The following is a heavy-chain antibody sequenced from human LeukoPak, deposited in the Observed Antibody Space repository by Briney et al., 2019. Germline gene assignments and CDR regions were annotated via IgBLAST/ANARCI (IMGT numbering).Heavy chain of an antibody. J-gene: IGHJ4*02. V-gene: IGHV3-7*01. CDR3: AREVVVVPAAGLYSGYDFVDY. D-gene: IGHD5-12*01. Sequence: GGTLTLSCAASGFSISSDWNTGCRQEPPRGLQGVAKIKQDSGGAYYDPSLKGRFTIFRDNVKNSLYLQMNSLRVEDTAVYYCAREVVVVPAAGLYSGYDFVDYWGQGTLVTVSS. CDR1: GFSISSDW. CDR2: IKQDSGGA.